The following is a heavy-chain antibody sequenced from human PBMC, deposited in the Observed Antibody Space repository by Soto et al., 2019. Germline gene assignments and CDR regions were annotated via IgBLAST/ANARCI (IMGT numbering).Heavy chain of an antibody. J-gene: IGHJ4*02. CDR3: GSPGGNTSGYLFFES. D-gene: IGHD3-22*01. V-gene: IGHV5-51*01. CDR1: GYNFATYW. Sequence: PGESLKISCKGSGYNFATYWIGWVRQMPGKGLEWMGIIYPGDSDTRYSPSFTGQVAMSADKSINTAYLPWRSLKGSDTAIFYCGSPGGNTSGYLFFESGGQGALVPVSS. CDR2: IYPGDSDT.